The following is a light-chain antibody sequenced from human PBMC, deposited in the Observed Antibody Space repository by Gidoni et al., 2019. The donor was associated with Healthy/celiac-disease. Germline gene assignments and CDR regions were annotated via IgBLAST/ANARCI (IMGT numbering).Light chain of an antibody. CDR1: QSIGSS. CDR3: HQSSSLPYT. J-gene: IGKJ2*01. CDR2: YAS. V-gene: IGKV6-21*01. Sequence: EIVLTPCPDFQSVTTKEKVTITCRASQSIGSSLHWYQQKPDQSPKLLIKYASQSFSGVPSRFSGSGSGKDFTLSINSLEAEDAATYYCHQSSSLPYTFXQXTKLEIK.